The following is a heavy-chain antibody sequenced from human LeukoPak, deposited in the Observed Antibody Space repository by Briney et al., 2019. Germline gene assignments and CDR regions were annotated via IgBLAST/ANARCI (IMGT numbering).Heavy chain of an antibody. V-gene: IGHV4-39*07. CDR1: GGSISSSSYY. Sequence: PSETLSLTCTVSGGSISSSSYYWGWIRQPPGKGLEWIGSIYYSGSTYYNPSLKSRVTISVDTSKNQFSLKLSSVTAADTAVYYCARGSSSWSGDFDYWGQGTLVTVSS. CDR2: IYYSGST. CDR3: ARGSSSWSGDFDY. J-gene: IGHJ4*02. D-gene: IGHD6-13*01.